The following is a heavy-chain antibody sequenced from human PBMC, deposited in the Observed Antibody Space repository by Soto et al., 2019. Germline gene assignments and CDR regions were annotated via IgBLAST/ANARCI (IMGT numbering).Heavy chain of an antibody. J-gene: IGHJ3*02. D-gene: IGHD6-19*01. CDR3: ARDSSGWSPHAFDI. CDR2: ARSNADNYMT. V-gene: IGHV3-72*01. CDR1: GFTFSDHY. Sequence: GGSLRLSCAASGFTFSDHYMDWVRQAPGKGLEWVGRARSNADNYMTEYAASVKGRFTGSRDESKNSLYLQMNSLRAEDTAVYYCARDSSGWSPHAFDIWGQGTMVTVSS.